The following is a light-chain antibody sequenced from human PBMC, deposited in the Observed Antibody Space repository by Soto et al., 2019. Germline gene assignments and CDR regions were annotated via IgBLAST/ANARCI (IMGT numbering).Light chain of an antibody. Sequence: EVVITQSPANQSIYKGERATLSCRASQSISSNLAWYQQKPGQSPRLLIYGASTRATGIPARFSGSGSGTEFTLTISSLLSEDVAVYYCHEYNKWLMWTFGHGTRVDIK. J-gene: IGKJ1*01. CDR2: GAS. V-gene: IGKV3-15*01. CDR3: HEYNKWLMWT. CDR1: QSISSN.